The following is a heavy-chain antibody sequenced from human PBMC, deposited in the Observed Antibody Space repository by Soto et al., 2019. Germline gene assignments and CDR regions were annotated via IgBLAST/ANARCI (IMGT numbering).Heavy chain of an antibody. CDR2: IDPSDSYT. D-gene: IGHD4-4*01. Sequence: GESLKISCKGSGYSFTSYWISWVRQMPGKGLEWMGRIDPSDSYTNYSPSFQGHVTISADKSISTAYLQWSSLKASDTAMYYCEPNNGNTVTDLDYWGQGTLVTVSS. V-gene: IGHV5-10-1*01. CDR1: GYSFTSYW. CDR3: EPNNGNTVTDLDY. J-gene: IGHJ4*02.